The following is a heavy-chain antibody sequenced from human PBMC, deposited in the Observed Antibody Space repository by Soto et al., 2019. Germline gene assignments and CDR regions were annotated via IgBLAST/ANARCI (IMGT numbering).Heavy chain of an antibody. V-gene: IGHV6-1*01. J-gene: IGHJ5*02. Sequence: SQTLSLICAISGDSVFSNSAAWNWIRHSPSRGLELLGRTYSTSKWYNDYAVSVKSRITVNPDTSKNHCSLQLNSVTPEDTAVGYCARAVIHQLSTRISNLFYPCGQGTLVNGSA. CDR2: TYSTSKWYN. CDR3: ARAVIHQLSTRISNLFYP. D-gene: IGHD2-2*01. CDR1: GDSVFSNSAA.